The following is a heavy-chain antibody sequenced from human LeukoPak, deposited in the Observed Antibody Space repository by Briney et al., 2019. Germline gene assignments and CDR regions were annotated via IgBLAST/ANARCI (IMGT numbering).Heavy chain of an antibody. V-gene: IGHV3-7*03. J-gene: IGHJ4*02. CDR2: N. CDR3: ARGRSSFSPSGSDY. Sequence: NYYVDSVKGRFTISRDNAKNSLYLQMSNLRAEDTAVYYCARGRSSFSPSGSDYWGQGTLVTVSS. D-gene: IGHD6-19*01.